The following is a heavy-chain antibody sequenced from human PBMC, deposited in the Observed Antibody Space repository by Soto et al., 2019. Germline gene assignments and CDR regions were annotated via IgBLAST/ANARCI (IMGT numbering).Heavy chain of an antibody. CDR1: GYTFTSYA. J-gene: IGHJ6*02. Sequence: GASVKVSCKASGYTFTSYAMHWVRQAPGQRLEWMGWINAGNGNTKYSQKFQGRVTITRDTSASTAYMELSSLRSEDTAVYYCARPGGIVVVPAAPYYYYGMGVWGQGTTVTVSS. D-gene: IGHD2-2*01. CDR2: INAGNGNT. CDR3: ARPGGIVVVPAAPYYYYGMGV. V-gene: IGHV1-3*01.